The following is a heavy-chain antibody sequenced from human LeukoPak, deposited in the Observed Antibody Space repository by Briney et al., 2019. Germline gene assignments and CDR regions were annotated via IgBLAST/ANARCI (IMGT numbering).Heavy chain of an antibody. Sequence: PSETLSLTCAVYGGSFSGYYWSWIRQPPGKGLEWIGEINHSGSTNYNPSLKSRVTISVDPSKNQFSLKLSSVTAAATAVYYCARGNLRLGSWTKYNWFDPWGQGTLVTVSS. CDR3: ARGNLRLGSWTKYNWFDP. CDR1: GGSFSGYY. J-gene: IGHJ5*02. D-gene: IGHD6-13*01. CDR2: INHSGST. V-gene: IGHV4-34*01.